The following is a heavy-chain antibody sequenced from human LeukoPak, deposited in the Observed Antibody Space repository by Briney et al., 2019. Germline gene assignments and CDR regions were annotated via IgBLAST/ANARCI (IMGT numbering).Heavy chain of an antibody. J-gene: IGHJ4*02. CDR3: ARDAGWLRSFDY. Sequence: PGGSLRLSCAASGFIFRDYVMNWVRQARGKGLEWVAVTSFDESTKHYADSVQGRFTISRDNSKNTLYLQMNSLRAEDTAVYFCARDAGWLRSFDYWGQGTLVTVSS. D-gene: IGHD5-12*01. CDR2: TSFDESTK. V-gene: IGHV3-30-3*01. CDR1: GFIFRDYV.